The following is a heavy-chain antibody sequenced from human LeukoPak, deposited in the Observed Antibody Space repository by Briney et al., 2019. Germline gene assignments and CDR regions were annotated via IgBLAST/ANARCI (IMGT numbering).Heavy chain of an antibody. CDR1: GGSISIYY. CDR2: VYYSGST. CDR3: ARDGYYYDSSGYYV. V-gene: IGHV4-59*12. J-gene: IGHJ4*02. D-gene: IGHD3-22*01. Sequence: PSETLSLTCSVSGGSISIYYWSWIRQPPGKGLEWIGYVYYSGSTYYNPSLKSRVTISVDTSKNQFSLKLSSVTAADTAVYYCARDGYYYDSSGYYVWGQGTLVTVSS.